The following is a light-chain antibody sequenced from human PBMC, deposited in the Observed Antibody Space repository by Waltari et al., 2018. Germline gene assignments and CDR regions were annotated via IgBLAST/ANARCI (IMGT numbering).Light chain of an antibody. Sequence: QSVLTQPPSASATPGQRVTISCSGSRANPGSNFLYWYQQFPQTAPKPPNDRNIERPSGVPERFSAAKSGTSASLVISGVRSEDEAIYYCASGDDSHYVFGPGTTVTVL. J-gene: IGLJ1*01. CDR2: RNI. V-gene: IGLV1-47*01. CDR1: RANPGSNF. CDR3: ASGDDSHYV.